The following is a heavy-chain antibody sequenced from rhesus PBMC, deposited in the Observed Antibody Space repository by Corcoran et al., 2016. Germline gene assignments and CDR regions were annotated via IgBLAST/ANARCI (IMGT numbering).Heavy chain of an antibody. J-gene: IGHJ4*01. Sequence: QVTLKESGPALLKPTQTLTLTCTFSGFSLRTSGMRVSWIRQPPGKALEWLTRIDWDDDKYYSTSLKSRLTISKDTSKNQVVLTMTNMDPVDTATYYCARTRYYGSSYYFDYWGQGVLVTVSS. D-gene: IGHD4-29*01. CDR1: GFSLRTSGMR. CDR2: IDWDDDK. V-gene: IGHV2S2*01. CDR3: ARTRYYGSSYYFDY.